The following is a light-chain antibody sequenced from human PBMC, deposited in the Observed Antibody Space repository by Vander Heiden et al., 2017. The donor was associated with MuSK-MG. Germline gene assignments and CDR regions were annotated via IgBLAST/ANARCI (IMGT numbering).Light chain of an antibody. Sequence: DIQMTQSPSTLSASVGDRVTITCRASQSVTSWLAWYQQKPGKAPNVLIYKASSLESGVPPKFSGSGSGTDFTLTISNLQPDDFATYYCQQYNTYPLTFGGGTKVEIK. J-gene: IGKJ4*01. V-gene: IGKV1-5*03. CDR1: QSVTSW. CDR3: QQYNTYPLT. CDR2: KAS.